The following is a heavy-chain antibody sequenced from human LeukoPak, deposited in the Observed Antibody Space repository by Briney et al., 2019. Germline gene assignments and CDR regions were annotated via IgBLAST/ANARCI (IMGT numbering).Heavy chain of an antibody. CDR3: ARDGELGAALGGASYFWFDP. D-gene: IGHD6-25*01. J-gene: IGHJ5*02. CDR1: GYTFTSYG. Sequence: ASVKVSCKASGYTFTSYGISWVRQAPGQGLEWMGWISGKDGHKQYAQKFQGRGTMTIAISTSTAYMELRSLTSDDTAVYYCARDGELGAALGGASYFWFDPWGQGTLVTVSS. CDR2: ISGKDGHK. V-gene: IGHV1-18*04.